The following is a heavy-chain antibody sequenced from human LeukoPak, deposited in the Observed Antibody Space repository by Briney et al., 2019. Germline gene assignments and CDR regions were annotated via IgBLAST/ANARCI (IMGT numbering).Heavy chain of an antibody. V-gene: IGHV1-2*02. J-gene: IGHJ4*02. D-gene: IGHD3-22*01. CDR3: ARDRYNDSSGYYLFDY. CDR2: INPNSGGT. Sequence: ASVKVSCKASGYTFTGYYMHWVRQAPGQGLEWMGWINPNSGGTNYAQKFQGRVTMTRDTSISTAYMELSRLRSDDTAVYYCARDRYNDSSGYYLFDYWGQGTLVTVSS. CDR1: GYTFTGYY.